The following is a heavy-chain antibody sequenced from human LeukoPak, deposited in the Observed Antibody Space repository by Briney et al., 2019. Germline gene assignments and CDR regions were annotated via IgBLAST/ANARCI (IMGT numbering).Heavy chain of an antibody. CDR3: ARDGGDGYNRYYFDY. CDR1: GGSISSYY. Sequence: PSETLSLTCTVSGGSISSYYWSWIRQPPGKGLEWIGYIYYSGSTNYNPSLKSRVTISVDTSKNQFSLKLSSVTAADTAVYYCARDGGDGYNRYYFDYWGQGTLVNVSS. V-gene: IGHV4-59*01. J-gene: IGHJ4*02. CDR2: IYYSGST. D-gene: IGHD5-24*01.